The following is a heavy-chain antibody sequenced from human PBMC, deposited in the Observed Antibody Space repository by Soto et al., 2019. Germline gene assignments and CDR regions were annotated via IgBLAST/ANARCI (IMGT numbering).Heavy chain of an antibody. CDR1: GFTFTSYP. D-gene: IGHD1-26*01. CDR2: VHPYEGTT. CDR3: AREYYSSTTWIDY. J-gene: IGHJ4*02. V-gene: IGHV1-18*04. Sequence: ASVKVSCKTSGFTFTSYPFSWVRQAPGQGLEWLAWVHPYEGTTKVAHQFRDRITLTTDASAATVFMELTRLTSDDTAGYFCAREYYSSTTWIDYWGQGALVTVSS.